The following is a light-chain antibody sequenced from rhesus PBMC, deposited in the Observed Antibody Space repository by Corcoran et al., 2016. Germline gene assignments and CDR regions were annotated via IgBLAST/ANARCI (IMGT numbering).Light chain of an antibody. CDR3: QQYNNSPLT. Sequence: DIQMTQSPSSLSASVGDTVTITCRASQGINNYLSWYQPKPGKAPKPLIDYASNLETGDPSRFSGSGSGTDYTLTISSLQPEDIATYYCQQYNNSPLTVGGGTKVEIK. J-gene: IGKJ4*01. CDR1: QGINNY. V-gene: IGKV1-66*01. CDR2: YAS.